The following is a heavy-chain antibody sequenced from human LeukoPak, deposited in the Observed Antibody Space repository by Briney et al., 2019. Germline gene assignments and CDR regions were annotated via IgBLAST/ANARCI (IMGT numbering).Heavy chain of an antibody. V-gene: IGHV4-39*01. J-gene: IGHJ4*02. CDR1: GGSISSSSYY. CDR2: IYYSGST. D-gene: IGHD6-19*01. CDR3: ARLGSSAPLYYFDY. Sequence: SQTLSLTCTVSGGSISSSSYYWGWIRQPPGKGLEWIGNIYYSGSTYYDPSLKSRVTISADTSKNQFSLKLSSVTAADSAMYYCARLGSSAPLYYFDYWGQGTLVTVSS.